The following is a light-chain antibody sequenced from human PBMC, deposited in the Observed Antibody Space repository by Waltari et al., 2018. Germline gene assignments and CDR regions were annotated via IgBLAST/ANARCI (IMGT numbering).Light chain of an antibody. Sequence: NFMLTQPHSVSESPGKTVTISCTRSSCSIASNYVQWYQRRPGSVPTTVIYEDNQRPSGVPDRFSGSIDSSSNSASLTISGLQTEDEADYYCQSHDANHYVVFGGGTKVTVL. J-gene: IGLJ2*01. V-gene: IGLV6-57*03. CDR3: QSHDANHYVV. CDR1: SCSIASNY. CDR2: EDN.